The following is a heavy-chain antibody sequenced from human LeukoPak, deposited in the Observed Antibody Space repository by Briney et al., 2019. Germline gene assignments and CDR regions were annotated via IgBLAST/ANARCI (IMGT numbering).Heavy chain of an antibody. J-gene: IGHJ4*02. CDR3: ARDSGYSGYSDY. Sequence: GGSLRLSCSASGFTFSDYYMSWIRQAPGKGLEWVSYISSSSSYTDYADSVKGRFTISRDNAKNSLNLQMNSLRAEDTAVYYCARDSGYSGYSDYWGQGTLVTVSS. CDR2: ISSSSSYT. V-gene: IGHV3-11*05. CDR1: GFTFSDYY. D-gene: IGHD5-12*01.